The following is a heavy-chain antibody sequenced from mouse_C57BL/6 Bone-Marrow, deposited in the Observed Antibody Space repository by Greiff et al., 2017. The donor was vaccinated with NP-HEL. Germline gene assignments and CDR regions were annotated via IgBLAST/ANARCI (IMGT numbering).Heavy chain of an antibody. CDR2: IRNKANGCTT. D-gene: IGHD4-1*01. J-gene: IGHJ2*01. CDR3: ARWDGDY. Sequence: EVHLVESGGGLVQPGGSLSLSCAASGFTFTDYYMSWVRQPPGKALEWLGFIRNKANGCTTEYSASVKGRFTISRDKSQSILYLQRKALRAEDSATYYCARWDGDYWGQGTTLTVSS. V-gene: IGHV7-3*01. CDR1: GFTFTDYY.